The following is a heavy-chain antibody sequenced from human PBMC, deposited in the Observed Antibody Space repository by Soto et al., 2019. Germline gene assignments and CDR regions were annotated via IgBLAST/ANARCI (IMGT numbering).Heavy chain of an antibody. J-gene: IGHJ4*02. CDR3: AADRGTSSSWQLDY. Sequence: QVQLQESGPGLVRPSQTLSLTCTVSGGSGSRDSFWNWIRQSPGKGLEWIGYVYSSGNTFYSPSLKDRAPIXPXTXXNQFSLKLRSVTAADTAVYYCAADRGTSSSWQLDYWGQGALVTVSS. CDR1: GGSGSRDSF. V-gene: IGHV4-30-4*01. CDR2: VYSSGNT. D-gene: IGHD6-13*01.